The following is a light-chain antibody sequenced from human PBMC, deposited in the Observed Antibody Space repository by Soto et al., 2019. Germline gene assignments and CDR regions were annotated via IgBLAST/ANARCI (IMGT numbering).Light chain of an antibody. J-gene: IGKJ1*01. CDR1: QGIDNF. V-gene: IGKV1-9*01. CDR3: QQLRSDPWT. Sequence: IQLTQFPSSLSASVGDRVTITCRASQGIDNFLAWNQQKPGKAPKLLIYAESTLQSGVPSRFSGRGSGTDFTLTIRSLQIEEFATYYCQQLRSDPWTFGQGNKVEIK. CDR2: AES.